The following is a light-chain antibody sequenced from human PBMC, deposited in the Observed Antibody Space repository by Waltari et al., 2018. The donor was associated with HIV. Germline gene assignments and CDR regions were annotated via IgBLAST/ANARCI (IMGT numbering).Light chain of an antibody. V-gene: IGKV1-9*01. Sequence: DIQLTQSTSSLSASVGDRVTTTCRASQGITSYLAWYQHKPGKAPKLLIYAASTLQSGVPSRFSGSGSGTEFTLTISSLQPEDFATYYCQQLNSYLRTFGQGTRLEIK. J-gene: IGKJ5*01. CDR2: AAS. CDR3: QQLNSYLRT. CDR1: QGITSY.